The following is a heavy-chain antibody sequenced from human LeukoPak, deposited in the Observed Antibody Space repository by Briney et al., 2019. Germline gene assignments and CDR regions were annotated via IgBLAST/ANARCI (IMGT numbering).Heavy chain of an antibody. J-gene: IGHJ3*02. CDR1: GFTFSSHW. CDR2: INNPGSDT. CDR3: AGGSFGPDI. D-gene: IGHD3/OR15-3a*01. V-gene: IGHV3-74*01. Sequence: PGGSLRLSCAASGFTFSSHWMHWVRQAPGKGLVWVSRINNPGSDTTYADSVKGRFTISRDNAQNMLYLQMNSLRAEDTAVYYCAGGSFGPDIWGQGTMVTVSS.